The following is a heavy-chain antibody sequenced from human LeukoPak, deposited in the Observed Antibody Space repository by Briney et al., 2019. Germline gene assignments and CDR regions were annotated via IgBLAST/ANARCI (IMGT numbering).Heavy chain of an antibody. J-gene: IGHJ4*02. D-gene: IGHD2-15*01. CDR2: IHYSGST. Sequence: SETLSLTCTVSGDSISNADNFWSWIRQPPGKGLEWIGYIHYSGSTYYNPSLKSRVTISVDTSKNQFSLKLSSVTAADTAVYYCARLRAEVAADIPYYFDYWGQGTLVTVSS. CDR3: ARLRAEVAADIPYYFDY. CDR1: GDSISNADNF. V-gene: IGHV4-30-4*08.